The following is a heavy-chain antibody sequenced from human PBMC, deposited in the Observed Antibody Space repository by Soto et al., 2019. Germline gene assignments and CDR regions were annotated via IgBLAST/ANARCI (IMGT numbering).Heavy chain of an antibody. CDR2: IRSKANSYAT. Sequence: EVQLVESGGGLVQPGGSLKLSCAASGFTFSGSAMHWVRQASGKGLEWVGRIRSKANSYATAYAASVKGRFTISRDDSKNTAYLQMNSLKTEDTAVYYCTRHGYDFWSKEGWFDPWGQGTLVTVSS. CDR1: GFTFSGSA. CDR3: TRHGYDFWSKEGWFDP. J-gene: IGHJ5*02. D-gene: IGHD3-3*01. V-gene: IGHV3-73*01.